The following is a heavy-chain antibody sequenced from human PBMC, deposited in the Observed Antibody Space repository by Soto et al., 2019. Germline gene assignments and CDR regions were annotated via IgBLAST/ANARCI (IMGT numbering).Heavy chain of an antibody. J-gene: IGHJ3*02. CDR1: GFTFSSYA. V-gene: IGHV3-23*01. CDR2: ISGSGGST. CDR3: AKDPGHCEYGPDAFDI. D-gene: IGHD4-17*01. Sequence: EVQLLESGGGLVQPGGSLRLSCAASGFTFSSYAMSWVRQAPGKGLEWVSAISGSGGSTYYADSVKGRFTISRDNYKNTLYLQMNSLRAEDTAVYYCAKDPGHCEYGPDAFDIWGQGTMVTVCS.